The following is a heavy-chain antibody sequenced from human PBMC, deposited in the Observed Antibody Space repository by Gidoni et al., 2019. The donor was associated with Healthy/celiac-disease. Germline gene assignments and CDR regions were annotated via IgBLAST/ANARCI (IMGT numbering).Heavy chain of an antibody. D-gene: IGHD6-13*01. CDR1: GGSISSYY. CDR3: ARGSSWYVNFDY. Sequence: QVQLQESGPGLVKPSETLSLTCTVSGGSISSYYWSWIRQPPGKGLEWIGYIYYSGSTNYNPSLKSRVTITVDTSKNQFSLKLSSVTAADTAVYYCARGSSWYVNFDYWGQGTLVTVSS. CDR2: IYYSGST. J-gene: IGHJ4*02. V-gene: IGHV4-59*01.